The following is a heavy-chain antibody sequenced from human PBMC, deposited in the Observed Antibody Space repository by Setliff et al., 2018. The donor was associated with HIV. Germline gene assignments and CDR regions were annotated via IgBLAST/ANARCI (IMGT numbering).Heavy chain of an antibody. CDR3: ARREPLSRTNYFDY. D-gene: IGHD1-26*01. J-gene: IGHJ4*02. CDR1: GYTFTTYD. Sequence: ASVKVSCKASGYTFTTYDFHWVRQATGQGLEWMGWMNPNSGNTGYAQKVQGRVAMTTDTSTSTAYMELMALRSDDTAMYYCARREPLSRTNYFDYWGQGTLVTVSS. V-gene: IGHV1-8*02. CDR2: MNPNSGNT.